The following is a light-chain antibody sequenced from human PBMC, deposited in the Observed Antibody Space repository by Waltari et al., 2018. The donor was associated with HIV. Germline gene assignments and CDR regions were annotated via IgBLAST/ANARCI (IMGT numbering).Light chain of an antibody. CDR1: SGTVTSGHY. J-gene: IGLJ2*01. Sequence: QAVVTQAPSLTVSPGGTVTLTCSSSSGTVTSGHYPYWFQQKPGQAPRTLIYDTSSRQSWTPTRFSGSLLGGKAALTLSGALPEDEAEYYCLLSYSGSRPVIFGGGTKLTVL. V-gene: IGLV7-46*01. CDR2: DTS. CDR3: LLSYSGSRPVI.